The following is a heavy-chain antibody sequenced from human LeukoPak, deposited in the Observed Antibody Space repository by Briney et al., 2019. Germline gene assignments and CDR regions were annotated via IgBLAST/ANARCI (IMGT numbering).Heavy chain of an antibody. CDR1: GFTFSSYE. V-gene: IGHV3-48*03. J-gene: IGHJ4*02. CDR2: ISGSDNTI. D-gene: IGHD3-16*01. Sequence: PGGSVRLSCAASGFTFSSYEMNWVRQAPGKGLEWVSYISGSDNTIYYADSVKGRFTISRDNTKNSLYMQMNSLRAEDTAVYYCVSAYGGLLDYWGQGTLVTVSS. CDR3: VSAYGGLLDY.